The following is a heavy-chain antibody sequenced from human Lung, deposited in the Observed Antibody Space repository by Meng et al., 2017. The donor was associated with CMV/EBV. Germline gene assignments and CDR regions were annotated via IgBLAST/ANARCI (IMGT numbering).Heavy chain of an antibody. D-gene: IGHD3-3*01. CDR2: ISSSGGTI. V-gene: IGHV3-48*03. J-gene: IGHJ4*02. Sequence: SCAASGFTFSTYEMNWVRQAPGKGLEWVSYISSSGGTIYYADSVKGRFTISRDNAKSSLYLQMNSLRAEDTAFYHCARDDFWSGSPTFDFWGQGTLVTVSS. CDR3: ARDDFWSGSPTFDF. CDR1: GFTFSTYE.